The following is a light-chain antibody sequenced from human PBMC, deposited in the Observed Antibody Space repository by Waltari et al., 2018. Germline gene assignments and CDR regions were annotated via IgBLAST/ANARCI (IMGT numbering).Light chain of an antibody. V-gene: IGLV3-21*04. J-gene: IGLJ2*01. Sequence: SSVVTQSPSVSVAPGETARTTCGGDNIGSKSVHWYQQRPGQAPVRVISYDSDRPSGIPERFSGSNSGNTATLTISWVEAEDEADYYCLVWHSTIDHQGVFGGGTKLTVL. CDR1: NIGSKS. CDR2: YDS. CDR3: LVWHSTIDHQGV.